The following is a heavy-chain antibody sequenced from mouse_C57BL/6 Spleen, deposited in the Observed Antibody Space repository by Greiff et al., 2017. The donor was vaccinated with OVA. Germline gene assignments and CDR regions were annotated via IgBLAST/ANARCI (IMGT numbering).Heavy chain of an antibody. D-gene: IGHD3-3*01. V-gene: IGHV5-17*01. CDR2: ISSGSSTI. CDR3: ARGGPRAWFAY. Sequence: DVKLVESGGGLVKPGGSLKLSCAASGFTLSDYGMHWVRKAPEKGMEWVAYISSGSSTIYYAATVKGRFTISRDNAKNTLFLQMTSLRSEDTAMYYCARGGPRAWFAYWGQGTLVTVSA. CDR1: GFTLSDYG. J-gene: IGHJ3*01.